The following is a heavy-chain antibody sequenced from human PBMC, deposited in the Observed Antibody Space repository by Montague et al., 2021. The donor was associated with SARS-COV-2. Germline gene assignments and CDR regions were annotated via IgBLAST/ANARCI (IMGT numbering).Heavy chain of an antibody. Sequence: CAISGDSVSINSLAWSWIRQSPSRGLEWLGRTYYRSKWYSDYAPSVRGRLTVNPDASKNEFSLELNYVTPEDTAVYYCVRYSGWFYFGFWGQGTLVTVSS. CDR3: VRYSGWFYFGF. J-gene: IGHJ4*02. CDR1: GDSVSINSLA. D-gene: IGHD6-19*01. CDR2: TYYRSKWYS. V-gene: IGHV6-1*01.